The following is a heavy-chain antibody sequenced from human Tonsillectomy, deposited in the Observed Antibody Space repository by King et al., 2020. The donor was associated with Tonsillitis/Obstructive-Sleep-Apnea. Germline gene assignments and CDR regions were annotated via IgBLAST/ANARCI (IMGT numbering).Heavy chain of an antibody. J-gene: IGHJ4*02. Sequence: VQLVESGGGVVQPGRSLRLSCAASGFTFSSYAMHWVRQAPGKGLEWVAVISYDGSNKYYADSVKGRFTISRDNSKNTLYLQMNSLRAEDTAVYYCARDSTYYDFWSGYSNYWGQGTLVTVS. CDR2: ISYDGSNK. CDR1: GFTFSSYA. D-gene: IGHD3-3*01. CDR3: ARDSTYYDFWSGYSNY. V-gene: IGHV3-30*04.